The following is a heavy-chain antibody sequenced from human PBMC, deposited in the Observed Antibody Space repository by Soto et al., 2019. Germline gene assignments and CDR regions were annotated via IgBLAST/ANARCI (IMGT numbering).Heavy chain of an antibody. CDR2: IIPIFGTA. CDR1: GGTFSSYA. Sequence: GASVKVSCKASGGTFSSYAISWVRQAPGQGLEWMGGIIPIFGTANYAQKFRGRVTITADESTSTAYMELSSLRSEDTAVYYCARVPYDFWSGYYLDYWGQGTLVTVSS. J-gene: IGHJ4*02. V-gene: IGHV1-69*13. CDR3: ARVPYDFWSGYYLDY. D-gene: IGHD3-3*01.